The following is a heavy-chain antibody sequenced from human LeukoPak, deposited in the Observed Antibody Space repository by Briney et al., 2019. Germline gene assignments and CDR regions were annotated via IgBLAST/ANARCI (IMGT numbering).Heavy chain of an antibody. CDR3: TTDDYYDSSGTYYFDY. D-gene: IGHD3-22*01. CDR2: IKSKTDGGTT. J-gene: IGHJ4*02. CDR1: GFTFSNAW. V-gene: IGHV3-15*01. Sequence: GGSLRLSCAASGFTFSNAWMSWVRQAPGKGLEWVGRIKSKTDGGTTDYAAPVKGRFTISRDDSKNTLYLQMNSLKTEDTAVYYCTTDDYYDSSGTYYFDYWGQGTLVTVSS.